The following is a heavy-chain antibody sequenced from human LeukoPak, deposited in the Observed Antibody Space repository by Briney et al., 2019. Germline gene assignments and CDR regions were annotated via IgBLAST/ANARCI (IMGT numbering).Heavy chain of an antibody. CDR2: IYTSGST. CDR3: ARGISSSWYPYFDY. Sequence: SETLSLTCTVSGGSISSYYWSWIRQPAGKGLEWIGRIYTSGSTNYNPSLKSRVTMSVDTSKNQFSLNLNSVAAADTAVYCCARGISSSWYPYFDYWGQGTLVTVSS. J-gene: IGHJ4*02. D-gene: IGHD6-13*01. CDR1: GGSISSYY. V-gene: IGHV4-4*07.